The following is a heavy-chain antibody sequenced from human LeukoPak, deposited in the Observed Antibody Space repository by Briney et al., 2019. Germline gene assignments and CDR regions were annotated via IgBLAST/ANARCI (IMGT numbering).Heavy chain of an antibody. J-gene: IGHJ5*02. V-gene: IGHV1-46*01. D-gene: IGHD3-16*01. CDR1: GYTFTGYY. CDR3: ARGEARITDWFDP. CDR2: INPSGGST. Sequence: ASVKVSCKASGYTFTGYYMHWVRQAPGQGLEWMGIINPSGGSTSYAQKLQGRVTMTTDTSTSTAYMELRSLRSDDTAVYYCARGEARITDWFDPWGQGTLVTVSS.